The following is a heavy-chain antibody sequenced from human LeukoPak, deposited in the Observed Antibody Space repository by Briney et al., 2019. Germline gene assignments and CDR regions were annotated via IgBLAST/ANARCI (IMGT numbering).Heavy chain of an antibody. V-gene: IGHV3-23*01. D-gene: IGHD6-19*01. CDR3: GKTTTGYSSGQKPAWPVDY. Sequence: GGSLRLSCEASGFTFGSYAMYWVRQAPGKGLEWVAGIFGSGGSAHYADSAKGRFTISRDNSKNTVYLQINSLRAEDTAVYYCGKTTTGYSSGQKPAWPVDYWGQGTLITVSS. CDR1: GFTFGSYA. J-gene: IGHJ4*02. CDR2: IFGSGGSA.